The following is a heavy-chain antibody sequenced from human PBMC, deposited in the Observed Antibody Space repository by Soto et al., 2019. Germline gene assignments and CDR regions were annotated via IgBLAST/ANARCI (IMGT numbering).Heavy chain of an antibody. J-gene: IGHJ4*02. CDR1: GYTFTGYY. CDR2: INPNSGGT. Sequence: TSVKVSCKASGYTFTGYYMHWVRQAPGQGLEWMGWINPNSGGTNYAQKFQGWVTMTRDTSISTAYMELSRLRSDDTAVYYCARDLGYCSGGSCYSGFDYWGQGTLVTVSS. D-gene: IGHD2-15*01. CDR3: ARDLGYCSGGSCYSGFDY. V-gene: IGHV1-2*04.